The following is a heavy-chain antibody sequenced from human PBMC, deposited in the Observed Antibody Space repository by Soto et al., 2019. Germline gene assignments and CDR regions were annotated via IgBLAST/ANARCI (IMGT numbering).Heavy chain of an antibody. Sequence: SETLSLTCTVSGGSISGYYWSWIRQPPGKRLEWIGYIYYSGSTNHNPSLKSRVTISVDTSKNHFSLKLSSVTAADTAVYYCARVNDFWTGYYSTNWFDPWGQGTLVTVSS. CDR3: ARVNDFWTGYYSTNWFDP. D-gene: IGHD3-3*01. V-gene: IGHV4-59*01. CDR1: GGSISGYY. CDR2: IYYSGST. J-gene: IGHJ5*02.